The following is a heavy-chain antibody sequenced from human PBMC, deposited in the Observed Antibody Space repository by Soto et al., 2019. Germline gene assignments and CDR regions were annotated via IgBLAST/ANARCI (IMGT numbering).Heavy chain of an antibody. V-gene: IGHV1-18*01. Sequence: GGPVKVSCKASGYTFTSYGISWVRQAPGQGLEWMGWISAYNGNTNYAQKLQGRVTMTTDTSTSTAYMELRSLRSDDTAVYYCARWTYGDYVRYFDLWGRGTLVTVSS. J-gene: IGHJ2*01. CDR2: ISAYNGNT. CDR1: GYTFTSYG. D-gene: IGHD4-17*01. CDR3: ARWTYGDYVRYFDL.